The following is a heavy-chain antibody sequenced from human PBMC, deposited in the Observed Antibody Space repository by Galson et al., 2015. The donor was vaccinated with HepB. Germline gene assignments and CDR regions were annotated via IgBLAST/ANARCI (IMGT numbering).Heavy chain of an antibody. Sequence: QSGAEVKKPGESLRISCKGSGYSFTSYWISWVRQMPGKGLEWMGRIDPSDSYTNYSPSFQGHVTISADKSISTAYLQWSSLKASDTAMYYCARHRLVGPGIAVAGRHYGMDVWGQGTTVTVSS. CDR2: IDPSDSYT. D-gene: IGHD6-19*01. CDR1: GYSFTSYW. CDR3: ARHRLVGPGIAVAGRHYGMDV. J-gene: IGHJ6*02. V-gene: IGHV5-10-1*01.